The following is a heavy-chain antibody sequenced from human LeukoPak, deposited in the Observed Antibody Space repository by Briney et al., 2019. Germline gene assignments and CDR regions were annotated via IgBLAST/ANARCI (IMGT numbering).Heavy chain of an antibody. CDR1: GGSFCGYY. Sequence: SETLSLTCAVYGGSFCGYYWSWIRPPPGKGLGWIGEIKHSGSTNYNPSLKSRVNISVDTSKNQFSLKLSSVTAADTAVYYCARMGRRRALAPAAIPFDYWGQGTLVTVSS. D-gene: IGHD2-2*01. V-gene: IGHV4-34*01. J-gene: IGHJ4*02. CDR3: ARMGRRRALAPAAIPFDY. CDR2: IKHSGST.